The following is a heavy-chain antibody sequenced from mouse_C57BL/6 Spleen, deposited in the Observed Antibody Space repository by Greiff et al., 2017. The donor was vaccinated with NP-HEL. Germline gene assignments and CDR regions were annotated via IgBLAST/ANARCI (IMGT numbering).Heavy chain of an antibody. Sequence: VQLQQSGPELVKPGASVKISCKASGYTFTDYYMNWVKQSHGKSLEWIGDINPNNGGTSYNQKFKGKATLTVDKSSSTAYMERRSLTSEDSAVYYCARGDYGSSYGYFDVWGTGTTVTVSS. J-gene: IGHJ1*03. D-gene: IGHD1-1*01. CDR3: ARGDYGSSYGYFDV. CDR1: GYTFTDYY. V-gene: IGHV1-26*01. CDR2: INPNNGGT.